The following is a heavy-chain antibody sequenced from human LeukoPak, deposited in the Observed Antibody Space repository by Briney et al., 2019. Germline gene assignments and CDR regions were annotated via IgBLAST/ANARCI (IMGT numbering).Heavy chain of an antibody. CDR2: ISSSSSYI. Sequence: GGSLRLSCAASGFTFNNYNMNWVRQAPGKGLEWVSSISSSSSYIYYADSVKGRFTISRDTSKDTLYLQMNSLRAEDTAVYYCASLDSSGDWGQGTLVTVSS. CDR1: GFTFNNYN. V-gene: IGHV3-21*01. J-gene: IGHJ4*02. D-gene: IGHD3-22*01. CDR3: ASLDSSGD.